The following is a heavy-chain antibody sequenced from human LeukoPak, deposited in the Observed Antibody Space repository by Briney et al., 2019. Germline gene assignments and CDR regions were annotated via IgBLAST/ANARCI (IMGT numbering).Heavy chain of an antibody. D-gene: IGHD6-6*01. CDR3: ARLLFGSSYYFDC. CDR2: ISSSSSYI. Sequence: GGSLRLSCAASGFTFSSYSMNWVRQAPGKGLEWVSSISSSSSYIYYADSVKGRFTISRDNAKNSLYLQMNSLRAEDTAVYYCARLLFGSSYYFDCWGQGTVVTVPS. J-gene: IGHJ4*02. CDR1: GFTFSSYS. V-gene: IGHV3-21*01.